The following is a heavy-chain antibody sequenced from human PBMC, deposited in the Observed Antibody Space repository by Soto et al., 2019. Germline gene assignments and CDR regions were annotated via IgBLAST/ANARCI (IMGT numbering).Heavy chain of an antibody. CDR2: INAGNGNT. CDR1: GYTFTSYA. V-gene: IGHV1-3*01. J-gene: IGHJ4*02. D-gene: IGHD5-12*01. CDR3: ARASGYSGPPGFDY. Sequence: ASVKVSCKASGYTFTSYAMHWVRQAPGQRLEWMGWINAGNGNTKYSQKFQGRVTMTRDTSTSTVYMELSSLRSEDTAVYYCARASGYSGPPGFDYWGQGTLVTVSS.